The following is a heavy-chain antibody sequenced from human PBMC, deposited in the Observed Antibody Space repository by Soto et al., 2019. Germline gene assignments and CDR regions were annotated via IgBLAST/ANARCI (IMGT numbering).Heavy chain of an antibody. Sequence: QVQLQQWGAGLLKPSETLSLTCAVYGGSFSGYYWSWIRQPPGKGLEWIGEINHSGSTNYNPSLNSRVTTSVDTSKNQFSLKLSSVTAADTAVYYCARFGPVRGVIYWGQGTLVTVSS. D-gene: IGHD3-10*01. J-gene: IGHJ4*02. CDR1: GGSFSGYY. CDR2: INHSGST. CDR3: ARFGPVRGVIY. V-gene: IGHV4-34*01.